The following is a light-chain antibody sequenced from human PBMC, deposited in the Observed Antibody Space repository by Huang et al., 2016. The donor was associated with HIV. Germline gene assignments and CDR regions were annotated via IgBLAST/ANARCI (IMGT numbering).Light chain of an antibody. CDR1: QGVSEH. CDR3: HQYYTLPRT. V-gene: IGKV3-15*01. CDR2: GAS. Sequence: EVLLTQYPATLSESPGATVTLSCRASQGVSEHVAWYQQRPGQSPRLVIYGASNRASGFPSRFSGRGAGTGFSLTISNLQSEDFAVYFCHQYYTLPRTFGQGTKVEI. J-gene: IGKJ1*01.